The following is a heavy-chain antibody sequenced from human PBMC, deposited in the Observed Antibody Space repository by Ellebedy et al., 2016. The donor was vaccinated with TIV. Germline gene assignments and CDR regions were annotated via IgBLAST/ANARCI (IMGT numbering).Heavy chain of an antibody. Sequence: PGGSLRLSCAASGFTFSTYSMNWVRQAPGKGLEWVSYIGSRIYIVYYADSVKGRFTISRDNAKNSLYLQMNSLRGEDTALYYCARSYYGSGSPDYWGQGTLVTVSS. D-gene: IGHD3-10*01. V-gene: IGHV3-48*04. J-gene: IGHJ4*02. CDR3: ARSYYGSGSPDY. CDR1: GFTFSTYS. CDR2: IGSRIYIV.